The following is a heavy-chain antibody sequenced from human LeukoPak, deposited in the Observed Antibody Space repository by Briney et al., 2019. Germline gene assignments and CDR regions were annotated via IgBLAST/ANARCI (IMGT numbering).Heavy chain of an antibody. J-gene: IGHJ3*02. CDR2: IYSGGST. CDR3: ARAGYYEGYAFDI. CDR1: GFTVSSNY. Sequence: PGGSLRLSCAASGFTVSSNYMSWVRQAPGKGLEWVSVIYSGGSTYYADSVKGRFTISRDNSKNTLYLQMNSLRAEDTAVYYCARAGYYEGYAFDIWGQGTMVTVSS. V-gene: IGHV3-66*01. D-gene: IGHD3-22*01.